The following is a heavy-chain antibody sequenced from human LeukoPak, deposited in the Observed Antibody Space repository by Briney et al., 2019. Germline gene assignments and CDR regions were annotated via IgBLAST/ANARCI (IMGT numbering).Heavy chain of an antibody. V-gene: IGHV3-23*01. CDR1: GFTFRSYG. CDR2: ISGSGEIT. Sequence: TGGSLRLSCAASGFTFRSYGMSWVRQAPGKGLEWLSAISGSGEITHYADSVKGRFTISSDISKSTLYLQVNSLRAEDTAVYYCARDLVQLWSKDYWGQGTLVTVSS. CDR3: ARDLVQLWSKDY. D-gene: IGHD5-18*01. J-gene: IGHJ4*02.